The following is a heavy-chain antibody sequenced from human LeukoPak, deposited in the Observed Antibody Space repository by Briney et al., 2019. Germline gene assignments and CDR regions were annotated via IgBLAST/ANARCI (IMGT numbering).Heavy chain of an antibody. CDR2: IYNSGGT. CDR3: ARDVRYCSGGSCSS. CDR1: GFTVSSNY. D-gene: IGHD2-15*01. Sequence: GGSLRLSCAASGFTVSSNYMSWVRQAPGKGLEWVSVIYNSGGTYYADSVKGRFTISRDNSKNTLYLQMNSLRAEETAVYYCARDVRYCSGGSCSSWGPGTLVTVSS. V-gene: IGHV3-53*01. J-gene: IGHJ4*02.